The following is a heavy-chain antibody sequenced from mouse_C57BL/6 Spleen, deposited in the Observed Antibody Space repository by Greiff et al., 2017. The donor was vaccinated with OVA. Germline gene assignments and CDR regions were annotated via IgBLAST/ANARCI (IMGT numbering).Heavy chain of an antibody. CDR3: ARREGTRTVVATPYYAMDY. D-gene: IGHD1-1*01. CDR1: GFTFSDYG. CDR2: ISSGSSTI. J-gene: IGHJ4*01. Sequence: EVQRVESGGGLVKPGGSLKLSCAASGFTFSDYGMHWVRQAPEKGLEWVAYISSGSSTIYYADTVKGRFTISRDNAKNTLFLQMTSLRSEDTAMYYCARREGTRTVVATPYYAMDYWGQGTSVTVSS. V-gene: IGHV5-17*01.